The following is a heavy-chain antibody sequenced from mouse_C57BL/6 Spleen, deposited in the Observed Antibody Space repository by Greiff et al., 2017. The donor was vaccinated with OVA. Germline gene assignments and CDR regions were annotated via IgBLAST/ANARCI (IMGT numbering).Heavy chain of an antibody. Sequence: EVQGVESGGDLVKPGGSLKLSCAASGFTFSSYGMSWVRQTPDKRLEWVATISSGGSYTYYPDSVKGRFTISRDNAKNTLYLQMSSLKSEDTAMYYCARPEITTVAKGGGYFDVWGTGTTVTVSS. CDR3: ARPEITTVAKGGGYFDV. D-gene: IGHD1-1*01. J-gene: IGHJ1*03. CDR1: GFTFSSYG. V-gene: IGHV5-6*01. CDR2: ISSGGSYT.